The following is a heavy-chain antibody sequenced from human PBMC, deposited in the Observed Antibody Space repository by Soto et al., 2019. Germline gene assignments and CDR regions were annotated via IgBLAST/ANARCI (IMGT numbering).Heavy chain of an antibody. D-gene: IGHD4-17*01. CDR1: GFNLSSYW. J-gene: IGHJ4*02. CDR2: IKQDGSQK. CDR3: MTSVTTHDY. V-gene: IGHV3-7*01. Sequence: EVQLVESGGGWVQPGGSLRLSCAASGFNLSSYWMNWVRLAPGKGLEWVANIKQDGSQKNYVDSVKGRFTISRDNAKNSLYLQMSSLRAEDTAVYYCMTSVTTHDYWGQGTLVTVSS.